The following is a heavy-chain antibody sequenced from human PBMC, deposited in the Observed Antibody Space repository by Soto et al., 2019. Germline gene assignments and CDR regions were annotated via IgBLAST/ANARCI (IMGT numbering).Heavy chain of an antibody. J-gene: IGHJ4*02. D-gene: IGHD3-10*01. V-gene: IGHV1-69*13. CDR2: IIPIFGTA. Sequence: SVKVSCKASGGTFSSYAISWVRQAPGQGLEWMGGIIPIFGTANYAQKFQGRVTITADESTSTAYMELSSLRSEDTAVYYCARDLAGGSGSYYLGSFDYWGQGTLVTVSS. CDR3: ARDLAGGSGSYYLGSFDY. CDR1: GGTFSSYA.